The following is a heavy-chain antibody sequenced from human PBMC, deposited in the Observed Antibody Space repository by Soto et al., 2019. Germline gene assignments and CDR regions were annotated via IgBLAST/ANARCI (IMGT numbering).Heavy chain of an antibody. CDR2: ISGSGGST. V-gene: IGHV3-23*01. CDR1: GFTFSSYA. D-gene: IGHD3-3*01. Sequence: PGGSLRLSCAASGFTFSSYAMSWVRQAPGKGLEWVSAISGSGGSTYYADSVKGRFTISRDNSKNTLYLQMSSLRAEDTAVYYCAGRTYYDFWSGYPPNYYFDYWGQGTLVTVSS. J-gene: IGHJ4*02. CDR3: AGRTYYDFWSGYPPNYYFDY.